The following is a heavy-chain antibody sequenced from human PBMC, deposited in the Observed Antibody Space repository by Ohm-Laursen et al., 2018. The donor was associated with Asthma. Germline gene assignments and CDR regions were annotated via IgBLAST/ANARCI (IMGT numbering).Heavy chain of an antibody. J-gene: IGHJ6*02. CDR1: GFTFSSYS. D-gene: IGHD3-10*02. CDR2: ISSSSSYI. CDR3: ARGGITMSIDYYGMDV. Sequence: SLRLSCTASGFTFSSYSMNWVRQAPGKGLEWVSSISSSSSYIYYADSVKGRFTISRDNAKNSLYLQMNSLRAEDTAVYYCARGGITMSIDYYGMDVWGQGALVTVSS. V-gene: IGHV3-21*01.